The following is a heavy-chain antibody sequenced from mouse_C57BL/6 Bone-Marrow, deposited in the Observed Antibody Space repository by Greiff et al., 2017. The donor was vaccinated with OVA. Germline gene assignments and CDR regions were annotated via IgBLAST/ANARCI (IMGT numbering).Heavy chain of an antibody. V-gene: IGHV1-82*01. CDR3: AREGNYYGSSYGY. Sequence: VQLQQSGPELVKPGASVKISCKASGYAFSSSWMNWVKQRPGKGLEWIGRIYPGDGDTNYNGKFKGKATLTADKSSSTAYMQLSSLTSEDSAVYFCAREGNYYGSSYGYWGQGTTLTVSS. CDR1: GYAFSSSW. J-gene: IGHJ2*01. D-gene: IGHD1-1*01. CDR2: IYPGDGDT.